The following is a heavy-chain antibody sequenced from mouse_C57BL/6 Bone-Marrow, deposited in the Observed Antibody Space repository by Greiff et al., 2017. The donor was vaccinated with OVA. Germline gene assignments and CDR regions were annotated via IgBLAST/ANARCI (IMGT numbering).Heavy chain of an antibody. Sequence: VQLQQSGAELVRPGTSVKVSCKASGYAFTNYLIEWVKQRPGQGLEWIGVINPGSGGTNYNEKFKGKATLTVDTSSSTAYMQLSSLTSEDSAVYYCARNMGVDYWGQGTSVTVSS. CDR2: INPGSGGT. CDR3: ARNMGVDY. CDR1: GYAFTNYL. V-gene: IGHV1-54*01. J-gene: IGHJ4*01. D-gene: IGHD1-1*02.